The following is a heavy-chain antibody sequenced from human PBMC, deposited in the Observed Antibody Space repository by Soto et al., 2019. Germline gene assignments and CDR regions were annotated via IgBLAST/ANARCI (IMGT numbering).Heavy chain of an antibody. D-gene: IGHD2-15*01. CDR2: ISSSGSTI. J-gene: IGHJ3*02. Sequence: PGGSLRLSCAASGFTFSSYEMNWVRQAPGKGLEWVSYISSSGSTIYYADSVKGRFTISRDNAKNSLYLQMNSLRAEDTAVYYCARDQGDVVVAATGAFDIWGQGTMVTVSS. CDR1: GFTFSSYE. CDR3: ARDQGDVVVAATGAFDI. V-gene: IGHV3-48*03.